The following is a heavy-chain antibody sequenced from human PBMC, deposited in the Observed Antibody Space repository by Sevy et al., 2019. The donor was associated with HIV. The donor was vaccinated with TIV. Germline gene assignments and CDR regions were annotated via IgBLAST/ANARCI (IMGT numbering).Heavy chain of an antibody. Sequence: ASVKVSCKASGYTFTSYGISWVRQAPGQGLEWMGWISAYNGNTNYAQKLQGRVTMTTDTSTSTAYMELRSLRSDDTAVYYCARYNGIAVAGPFDYWGPGTLVTVSS. D-gene: IGHD6-19*01. V-gene: IGHV1-18*01. CDR2: ISAYNGNT. J-gene: IGHJ4*02. CDR1: GYTFTSYG. CDR3: ARYNGIAVAGPFDY.